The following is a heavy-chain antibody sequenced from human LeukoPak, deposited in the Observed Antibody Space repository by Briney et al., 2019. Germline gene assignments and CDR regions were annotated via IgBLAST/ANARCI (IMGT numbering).Heavy chain of an antibody. Sequence: PGGSLRLSCAASGFTFSNLWMTWVRQAPGKGLEWVASIRHYSRYIFYADSVKGRFTISRDNAKNSVYLQMNSLRAEDTAVYYCAQGAGADIAVVVASNYYFDYWGQGTLVTVSS. D-gene: IGHD2-15*01. J-gene: IGHJ4*02. CDR3: AQGAGADIAVVVASNYYFDY. CDR2: IRHYSRYI. CDR1: GFTFSNLW. V-gene: IGHV3-21*01.